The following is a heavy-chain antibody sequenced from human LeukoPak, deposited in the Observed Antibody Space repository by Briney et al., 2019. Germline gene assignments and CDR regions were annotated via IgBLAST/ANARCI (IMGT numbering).Heavy chain of an antibody. J-gene: IGHJ4*02. CDR2: IYYSGST. CDR1: GGSISSYY. D-gene: IGHD2-15*01. CDR3: AREVRGVAATRWLQY. Sequence: PSETLSLTCTVSGGSISSYYWSWIRQPPGKGLEWIGYIYYSGSTNYNPSLKSRVTISVDTSKNQFSLKLSSVTAADTAVYYCAREVRGVAATRWLQYWGQGTLVTVSS. V-gene: IGHV4-59*01.